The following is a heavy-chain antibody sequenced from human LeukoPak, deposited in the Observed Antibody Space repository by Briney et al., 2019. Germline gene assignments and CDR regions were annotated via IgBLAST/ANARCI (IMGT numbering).Heavy chain of an antibody. CDR3: ARDRTLYYYDSSGYYYPDGFDI. D-gene: IGHD3-22*01. CDR1: GFTFSSFS. Sequence: GGSLRLSCAASGFTFSSFSMNWVRQAPGKGLEWVSSISSSSSYIYYADSVKGRFTISRDNAKNSLYLQMNSLRAEDTAVYYCARDRTLYYYDSSGYYYPDGFDIWGQGTMVTVSS. J-gene: IGHJ3*02. CDR2: ISSSSSYI. V-gene: IGHV3-21*01.